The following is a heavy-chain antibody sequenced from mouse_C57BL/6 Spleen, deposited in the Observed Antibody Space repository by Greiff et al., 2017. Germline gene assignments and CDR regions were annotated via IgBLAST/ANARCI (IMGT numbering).Heavy chain of an antibody. V-gene: IGHV2-2*01. J-gene: IGHJ4*01. D-gene: IGHD2-5*01. CDR1: GFSLTSYG. CDR3: ARNSHYSNYPLTDAMDY. CDR2: IWSGGST. Sequence: VQLQESGPGLVQPSQSLSITCTVSGFSLTSYGVHWVRQSPGKGLEWLGVIWSGGSTDYNAAFISRLSISKDNSKSQVFFKMNSLQADDTAIYYCARNSHYSNYPLTDAMDYWGQGTSVTVSS.